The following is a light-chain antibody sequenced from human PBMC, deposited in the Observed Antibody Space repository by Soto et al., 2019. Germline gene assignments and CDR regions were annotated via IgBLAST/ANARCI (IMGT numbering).Light chain of an antibody. J-gene: IGKJ2*01. Sequence: DITLTQSPGTLYLSPGERATPSCRASQSGSASVFAWYRQKPGQAPRLLISGASTRATGIPARFSGGGSGTDFTLTISRLESEDFAVYYCQLYGTSPAYTFGQGNKLEIK. CDR2: GAS. CDR3: QLYGTSPAYT. V-gene: IGKV3-20*01. CDR1: QSGSASV.